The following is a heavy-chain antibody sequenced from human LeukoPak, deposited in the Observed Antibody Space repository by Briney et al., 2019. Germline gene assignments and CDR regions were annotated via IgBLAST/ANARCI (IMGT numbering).Heavy chain of an antibody. D-gene: IGHD5-18*01. CDR2: IYYSGST. J-gene: IGHJ4*02. Sequence: SETLSLTCTVSGGSISSSSYSWGWIRQPPGKGLEWIGSIYYSGSTYYNPSLKSRVTISVDTSKNQFSLKLSSVTAADTAVYYCARFIYDPYSYGDYWGQGTLVTVSS. CDR3: ARFIYDPYSYGDY. CDR1: GGSISSSSYS. V-gene: IGHV4-39*07.